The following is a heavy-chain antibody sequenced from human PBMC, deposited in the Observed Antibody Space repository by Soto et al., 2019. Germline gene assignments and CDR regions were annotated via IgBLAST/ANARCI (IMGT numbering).Heavy chain of an antibody. CDR3: ARDLVSTPPDY. D-gene: IGHD3-3*02. Sequence: EVQLVESGGGLVQPGGSLRLSCAASGFTFSSYSMNWVRQAPGKGLEWDSSISSSSSYIYYADSVKGRFTISRDNAKNSLYLQMNSLRAEDTAVYYCARDLVSTPPDYWGQGTLVTVSS. V-gene: IGHV3-21*01. CDR1: GFTFSSYS. CDR2: ISSSSSYI. J-gene: IGHJ4*02.